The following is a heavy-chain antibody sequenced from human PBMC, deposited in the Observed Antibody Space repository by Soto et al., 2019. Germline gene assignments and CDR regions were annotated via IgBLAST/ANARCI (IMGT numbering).Heavy chain of an antibody. V-gene: IGHV4-61*01. CDR1: GGSVSSGNYY. CDR2: IYYTGST. CDR3: ACALYCSGGSCSFAP. J-gene: IGHJ5*02. Sequence: SGTLSLTCTVSGGSVSSGNYYWSWIRQPPGKGLEWIGFIYYTGSTSYNPSLKSRVTISIDTSKNQFSLKLTSVTAADTAVYYCACALYCSGGSCSFAPWGQGTQVTVSS. D-gene: IGHD2-15*01.